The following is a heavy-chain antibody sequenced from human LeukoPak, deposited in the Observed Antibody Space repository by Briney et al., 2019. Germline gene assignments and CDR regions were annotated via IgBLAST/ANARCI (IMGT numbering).Heavy chain of an antibody. CDR3: ARDRDYGDYVYVFDY. CDR2: INPNSGGT. CDR1: GYTFTGYY. J-gene: IGHJ4*02. D-gene: IGHD4-17*01. Sequence: GASVKVSCKASGYTFTGYYMHWVRQAPGQGLEWMGWINPNSGGTNYAQKFQGRVTMTRDTSISTAYMELSRLRSDDTAVYYCARDRDYGDYVYVFDYWGQGTLVTVSS. V-gene: IGHV1-2*02.